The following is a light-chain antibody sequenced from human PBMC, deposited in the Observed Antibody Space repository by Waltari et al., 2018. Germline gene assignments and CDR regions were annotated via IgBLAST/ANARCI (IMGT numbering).Light chain of an antibody. J-gene: IGLJ2*01. CDR3: SSYTDTNTLHVV. CDR1: SSDIGDFNY. CDR2: GVT. V-gene: IGLV2-14*03. Sequence: SALTQPASVSGSPGQSITISCTGTSSDIGDFNYISWYQQHPGEGPKLIIYGVTKRPSGVSNRFAGSTSGNTPSLTISGLQSDDEAEYSCSSYTDTNTLHVVFGGGTKLSVL.